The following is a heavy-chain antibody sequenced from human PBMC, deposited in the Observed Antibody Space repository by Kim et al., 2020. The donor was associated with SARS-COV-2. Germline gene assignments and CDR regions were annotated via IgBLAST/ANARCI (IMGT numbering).Heavy chain of an antibody. Sequence: NPSLKSRVTISVDTSKNQFSLKLSSVTAADTAVYYCARGGRYDFWSGYFYWGQGTLVTVSS. CDR3: ARGGRYDFWSGYFY. V-gene: IGHV4-31*02. J-gene: IGHJ4*02. D-gene: IGHD3-3*01.